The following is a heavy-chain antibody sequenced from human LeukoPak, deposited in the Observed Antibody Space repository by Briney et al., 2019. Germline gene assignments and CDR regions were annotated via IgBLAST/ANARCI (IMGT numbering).Heavy chain of an antibody. D-gene: IGHD6-19*01. V-gene: IGHV3-53*04. J-gene: IGHJ4*02. Sequence: GGSLRLSCAASGFTVSSNYMSWVRQAPGKGLEWVSVIYSGGSTYYADSVKGRFTISRHNSKNTLYLQMNSLRAEDTAVYYCATRVYVAVAGKVDYWGQGTLVTVSS. CDR1: GFTVSSNY. CDR3: ATRVYVAVAGKVDY. CDR2: IYSGGST.